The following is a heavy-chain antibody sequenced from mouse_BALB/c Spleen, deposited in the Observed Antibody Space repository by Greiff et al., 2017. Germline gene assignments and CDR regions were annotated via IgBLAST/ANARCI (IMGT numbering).Heavy chain of an antibody. J-gene: IGHJ2*01. CDR1: GYTFTDYA. Sequence: VQVVESGAELVRPGVSVKISCKGSGYTFTDYAMHWVKQSHAKSLEWIGVISTYYGDASYNQKFKGKATMTVDKSSSTAYMELARLTSEDSAIYYCARRGNYGDYFDYWGQGTTLTVSS. CDR3: ARRGNYGDYFDY. CDR2: ISTYYGDA. V-gene: IGHV1S137*01. D-gene: IGHD2-1*01.